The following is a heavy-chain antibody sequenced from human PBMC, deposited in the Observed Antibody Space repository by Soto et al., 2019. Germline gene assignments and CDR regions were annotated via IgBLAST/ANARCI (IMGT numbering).Heavy chain of an antibody. CDR1: GDNCTNYW. J-gene: IGHJ6*02. CDR2: IYPDDSDT. Sequence: GESLKISCQALGDNCTNYWIAWVRQMPGKGLEWMGIIYPDDSDTRYSPSFQGQVTISADKSITTAYLQWSSLKVSDTAIYYCARQGGTGWQRYYGMDVWGQGTTVTVSS. D-gene: IGHD6-19*01. CDR3: ARQGGTGWQRYYGMDV. V-gene: IGHV5-51*01.